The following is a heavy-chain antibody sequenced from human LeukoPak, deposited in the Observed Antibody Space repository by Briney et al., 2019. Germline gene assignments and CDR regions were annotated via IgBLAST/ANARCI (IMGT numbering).Heavy chain of an antibody. Sequence: SETLSLTCTVSGGSISSYFLSWIRQPPGKGLEWIGHIYYSGSTNYNPSLKSRVTVSVDTSKNQFSPKLSSVTAADTAVYYCARGAGNYYFYGMDVWGQGTTVTVSS. V-gene: IGHV4-59*01. CDR3: ARGAGNYYFYGMDV. CDR1: GGSISSYF. J-gene: IGHJ6*02. CDR2: IYYSGST.